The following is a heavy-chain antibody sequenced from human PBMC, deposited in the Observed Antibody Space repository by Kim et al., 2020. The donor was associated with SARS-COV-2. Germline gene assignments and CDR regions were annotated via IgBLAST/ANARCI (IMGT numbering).Heavy chain of an antibody. Sequence: SVKDRFTITRYNSKNTLYLQMNGLKAEDTAVYYCARAYDILTGYSDAFDIWGQGTMVTVSS. V-gene: IGHV3-66*01. D-gene: IGHD3-9*01. CDR3: ARAYDILTGYSDAFDI. J-gene: IGHJ3*02.